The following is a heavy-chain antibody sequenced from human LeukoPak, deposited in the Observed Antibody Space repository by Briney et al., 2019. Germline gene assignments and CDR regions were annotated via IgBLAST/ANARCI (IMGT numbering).Heavy chain of an antibody. J-gene: IGHJ4*02. Sequence: GGSLRLSCAASGFTFSSYSMNWVRQAPGKGLEWVSSISSSSSYIYYAASVKGRFTISRDNAKNSLYLQMNSLRAEDTAVYYCARDYYDSSGYYDYWGQGTLVTVSS. CDR2: ISSSSSYI. CDR3: ARDYYDSSGYYDY. V-gene: IGHV3-21*01. CDR1: GFTFSSYS. D-gene: IGHD3-22*01.